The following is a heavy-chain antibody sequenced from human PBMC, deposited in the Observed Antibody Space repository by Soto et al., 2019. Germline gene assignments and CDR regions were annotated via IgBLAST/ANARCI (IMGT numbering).Heavy chain of an antibody. CDR1: GGTLSSSY. CDR2: IYDDGSA. Sequence: PSETLSLTCTVSGGTLSSSYWSWIRQPPGKGLEWLAYIYDDGSANYNPSLKSRATISLDMSKNQFSLKLTSVTAADTAVYYCARDKYCSGGSCRKNWFDPWGQGTLVTVSS. J-gene: IGHJ5*02. CDR3: ARDKYCSGGSCRKNWFDP. V-gene: IGHV4-59*01. D-gene: IGHD2-15*01.